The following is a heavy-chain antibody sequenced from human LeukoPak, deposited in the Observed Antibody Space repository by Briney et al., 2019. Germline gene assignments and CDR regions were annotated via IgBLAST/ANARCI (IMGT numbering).Heavy chain of an antibody. CDR1: GGSISSSNW. D-gene: IGHD5-12*01. V-gene: IGHV4-4*02. Sequence: SGTLALTCAVSGGSISSSNWWSWVRQPPGKGLEGIGDIYHLGATNYNPSLNSRGTISVDTSKNQFSLKLSSVTAAATAVYYCARGRYSGYSFDYWGQGTLVTVSS. J-gene: IGHJ4*02. CDR3: ARGRYSGYSFDY. CDR2: IYHLGAT.